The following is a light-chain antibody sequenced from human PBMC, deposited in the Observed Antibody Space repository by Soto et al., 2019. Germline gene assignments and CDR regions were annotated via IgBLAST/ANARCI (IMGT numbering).Light chain of an antibody. CDR2: GAS. V-gene: IGKV3-15*01. Sequence: EIVMTQSPATLSVSPGERATLSCRASQSVSSNLAWYQQKPVQAPRLLIYGASTRATGIPARFSGSGSGTEFTLTISSLQSEDFAVYYGQQYNNWPPWTFGQGTKVESK. CDR3: QQYNNWPPWT. CDR1: QSVSSN. J-gene: IGKJ1*01.